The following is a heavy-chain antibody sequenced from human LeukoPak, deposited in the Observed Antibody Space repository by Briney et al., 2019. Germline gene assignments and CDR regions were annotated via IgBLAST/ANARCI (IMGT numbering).Heavy chain of an antibody. CDR1: GYTITSYY. CDR3: AKARWLGGYYFDY. V-gene: IGHV1-46*03. J-gene: IGHJ4*02. Sequence: ASVKVSCKASGYTITSYYMHWVRQAPGQGLEWMGIINPSGGSTSYAQKFQGRVTMTRDTSTSTVYMELSSLRSEDTAVYYCAKARWLGGYYFDYWGQGTLVTVSS. D-gene: IGHD6-19*01. CDR2: INPSGGST.